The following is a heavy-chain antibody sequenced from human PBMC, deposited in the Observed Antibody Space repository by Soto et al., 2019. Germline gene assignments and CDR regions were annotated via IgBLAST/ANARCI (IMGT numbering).Heavy chain of an antibody. Sequence: QVQLVESGGGVVHPGRSLRLSCAASGFTFSPYVVHWVRQAPGKGLEWVAVISYDGNTEYYADSVKGRYTIARDNSKSTLYLKMTSLRVEDTAMDYCTTVSTTVTTNDAFDIWGQGTMVTVSS. CDR1: GFTFSPYV. D-gene: IGHD4-17*01. CDR2: ISYDGNTE. V-gene: IGHV3-30-3*01. J-gene: IGHJ3*02. CDR3: TTVSTTVTTNDAFDI.